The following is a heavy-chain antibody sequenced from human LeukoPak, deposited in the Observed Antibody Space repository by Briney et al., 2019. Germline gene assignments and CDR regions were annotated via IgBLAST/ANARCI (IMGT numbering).Heavy chain of an antibody. CDR3: AKFVEGGSYFEYFQH. J-gene: IGHJ1*01. CDR1: GFTFSSYA. V-gene: IGHV3-30*18. Sequence: GGSLRLSCAASGFTFSSYAIHWVRQAPGKGLDWVAVVSYDGTDKYYADSVKGRFTISRDNSKNTLYLQMNSLRAEDTAVYYCAKFVEGGSYFEYFQHWGQGTLVTVSS. CDR2: VSYDGTDK. D-gene: IGHD1-26*01.